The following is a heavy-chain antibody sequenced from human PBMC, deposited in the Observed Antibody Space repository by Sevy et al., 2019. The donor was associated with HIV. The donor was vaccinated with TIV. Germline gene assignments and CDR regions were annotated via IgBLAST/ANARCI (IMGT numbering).Heavy chain of an antibody. CDR1: GFTFSSYG. J-gene: IGHJ4*02. Sequence: GGSLRLSCAASGFTFSSYGMHWVRQAPGKGLEWVAVIWYDGSNKYYADSVKGRFTISRDNSKNTLYLQMNSLRADDTAVYYCARDDYDGSGYPLGPFDSWGQGTLVTVSS. D-gene: IGHD3-22*01. CDR2: IWYDGSNK. V-gene: IGHV3-33*01. CDR3: ARDDYDGSGYPLGPFDS.